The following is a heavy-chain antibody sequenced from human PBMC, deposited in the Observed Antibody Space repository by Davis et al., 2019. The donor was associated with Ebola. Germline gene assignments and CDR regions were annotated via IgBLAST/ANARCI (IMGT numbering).Heavy chain of an antibody. Sequence: GESLKISCKGSGYSFTSYWIGWVRQKPGKGLEWMAIMHPDESEVRYSPSFQGQVSMSVDKSVTTAHLQWSSLKASDTAMYYCARRGGEYSSTSGDAFDIWGQGTMVTVFS. CDR1: GYSFTSYW. CDR2: MHPDESEV. D-gene: IGHD6-6*01. V-gene: IGHV5-51*01. CDR3: ARRGGEYSSTSGDAFDI. J-gene: IGHJ3*02.